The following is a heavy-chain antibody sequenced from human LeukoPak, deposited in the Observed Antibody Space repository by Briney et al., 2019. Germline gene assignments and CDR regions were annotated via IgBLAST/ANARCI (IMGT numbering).Heavy chain of an antibody. CDR1: GGSISSSSYY. D-gene: IGHD1-26*01. J-gene: IGHJ4*02. V-gene: IGHV3-23*01. CDR3: AKDAGRGSYD. Sequence: PSETLSLTCTVSGGSISSSSYYWGWIRQPPGKGLEWVSAISGSGGSTYYADSVKGRFTISRDNSKNTLYLQMNSLRAEDTAVYYCAKDAGRGSYDWGQGTLVTVSS. CDR2: ISGSGGST.